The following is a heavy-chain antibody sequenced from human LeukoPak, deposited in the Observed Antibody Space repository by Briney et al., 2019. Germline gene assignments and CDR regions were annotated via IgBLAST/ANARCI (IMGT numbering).Heavy chain of an antibody. CDR3: ARTALLSGSGSFDY. Sequence: GGSLRLSCVASGFTFSIYWMSWVRQAPGTGLEWVANIKEDGSEKYYVDSVKGRFTISRDNAENSLYLQMNSLRAEDTAVYYCARTALLSGSGSFDYWGQGTLVTVSS. D-gene: IGHD3-10*01. CDR1: GFTFSIYW. V-gene: IGHV3-7*05. J-gene: IGHJ4*02. CDR2: IKEDGSEK.